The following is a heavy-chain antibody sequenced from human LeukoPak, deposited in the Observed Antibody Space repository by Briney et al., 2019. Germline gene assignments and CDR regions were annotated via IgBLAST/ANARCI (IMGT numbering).Heavy chain of an antibody. J-gene: IGHJ4*02. Sequence: GGSLRLSCAASGFTFSKNAMHWVRQAPGKGLEWVAVMSYGGSDKYYADSVKGRFTISRDNSKNTLYLQMNSLKIEDTAVYYCARDPLWSGYFPGFDYWGQGTLVTVSS. CDR2: MSYGGSDK. CDR1: GFTFSKNA. D-gene: IGHD3-3*01. CDR3: ARDPLWSGYFPGFDY. V-gene: IGHV3-30*04.